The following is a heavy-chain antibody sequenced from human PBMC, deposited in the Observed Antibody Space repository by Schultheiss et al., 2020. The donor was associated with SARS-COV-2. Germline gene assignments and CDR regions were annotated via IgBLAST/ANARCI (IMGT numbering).Heavy chain of an antibody. CDR3: ASKYSGYPVHYYYYGMDV. CDR2: ISSSGSTI. J-gene: IGHJ6*02. CDR1: GFTFSSYE. Sequence: GGSLRLSCAASGFTFSSYEMNWVRQAPGKGLEWVSYISSSGSTIYYADSVKGRFTISRDNAKNSLYLQMNSLRAEDTAVYYCASKYSGYPVHYYYYGMDVWGQGTTVTVSS. V-gene: IGHV3-48*03. D-gene: IGHD5-12*01.